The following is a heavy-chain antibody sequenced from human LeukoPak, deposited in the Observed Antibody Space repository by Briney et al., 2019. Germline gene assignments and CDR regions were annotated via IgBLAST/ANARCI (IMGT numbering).Heavy chain of an antibody. CDR1: GFTFSSYG. V-gene: IGHV3-30*03. Sequence: GGSLRLSCAASGFTFSSYGMHWVRQAPGKGLEWVAVISYDGSNKYYADSVKGRFTISRDNSKNTLYLQMNSLRAEDTAVYYCARAPAYSYDLNAFDIWGQGTMVTVSS. CDR3: ARAPAYSYDLNAFDI. CDR2: ISYDGSNK. D-gene: IGHD5-18*01. J-gene: IGHJ3*02.